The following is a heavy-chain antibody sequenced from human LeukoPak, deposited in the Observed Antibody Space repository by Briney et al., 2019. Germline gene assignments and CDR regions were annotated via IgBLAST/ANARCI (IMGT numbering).Heavy chain of an antibody. Sequence: SETLSLTCTVSGGSISSNSYYWAWIRQPPGKGLEWIGSIYYSGSTYYNPSLKSRVTISIDTSKNQFSLKLSSVTAADTAVYYCGRLRVTYYFDYWGQGTLVTVSS. CDR3: GRLRVTYYFDY. V-gene: IGHV4-39*07. J-gene: IGHJ4*02. CDR1: GGSISSNSYY. CDR2: IYYSGST. D-gene: IGHD3-10*01.